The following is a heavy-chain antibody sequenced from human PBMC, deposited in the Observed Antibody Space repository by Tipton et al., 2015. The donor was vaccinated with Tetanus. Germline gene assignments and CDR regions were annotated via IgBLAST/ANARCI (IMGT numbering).Heavy chain of an antibody. CDR3: ARQADNWFDP. CDR2: IYYSGTT. CDR1: GGSITSGSYY. Sequence: TLSLTCTVSGGSITSGSYYWGWIRQPPGKGLEWIGNIYYSGTTYYNSPLKSRVTISLDASKNRFSLKMTSVTAADTAVYYCARQADNWFDPWGQGTLVAVSS. J-gene: IGHJ5*02. V-gene: IGHV4-39*01.